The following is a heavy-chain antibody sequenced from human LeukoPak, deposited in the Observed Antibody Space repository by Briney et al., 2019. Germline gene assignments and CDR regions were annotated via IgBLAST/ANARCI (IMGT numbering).Heavy chain of an antibody. CDR3: AREAAAAHPDY. D-gene: IGHD6-13*01. CDR1: GFIFSSYW. V-gene: IGHV3-7*05. Sequence: GGSLRLSCAASGFIFSSYWMSWVRQAPGKGLEWVANIEQDGSEKYYVDSVRGRFTISRDNAKNSLYLQMNSLRAEDTAVYYCAREAAAAHPDYWGQGTLVVVSA. J-gene: IGHJ4*02. CDR2: IEQDGSEK.